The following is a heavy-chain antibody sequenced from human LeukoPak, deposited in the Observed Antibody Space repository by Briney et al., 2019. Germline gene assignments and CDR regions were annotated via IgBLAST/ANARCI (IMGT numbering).Heavy chain of an antibody. CDR3: ARGPRAAAGAL. CDR1: GFTVSSNY. D-gene: IGHD6-13*01. CDR2: IYSGGST. J-gene: IGHJ4*02. Sequence: GGSLRLSCAASGFTVSSNYMNWVRQAPGKGLEWVSVIYSGGSTYYADSVKGRFTISRDDSKNTVFLQMNSLRVEDTAVYFCARGPRAAAGALWGQGTLVTVSS. V-gene: IGHV3-66*01.